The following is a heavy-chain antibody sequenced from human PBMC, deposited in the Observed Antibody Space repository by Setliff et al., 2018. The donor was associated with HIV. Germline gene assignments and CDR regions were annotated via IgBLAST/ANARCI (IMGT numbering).Heavy chain of an antibody. CDR2: INVGKGDT. V-gene: IGHV1-3*01. CDR3: ARGALLAVFDFDH. J-gene: IGHJ4*01. Sequence: ASVKVSCKASGYTFTTYSIHWVRQAPGQSLEWMGWINVGKGDTKYSQELQGRITLTTDTFANTAYMELSSLRSDDTAVYFCARGALLAVFDFDHWGHGTLVTVSS. D-gene: IGHD2-21*01. CDR1: GYTFTTYS.